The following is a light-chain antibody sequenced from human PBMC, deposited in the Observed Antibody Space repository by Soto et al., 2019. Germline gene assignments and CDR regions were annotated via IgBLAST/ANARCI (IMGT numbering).Light chain of an antibody. Sequence: QSVLTQPRSVSGSPGQSVTISCTGTSSDVGGYNYVSWYQQNPGKAPKLMIHDVTKRPSGVPDRFSGSKSGNTASLTISGLQAEDEADYYCISYTGSSTSYVFGTGTKVTVL. J-gene: IGLJ1*01. V-gene: IGLV2-11*01. CDR1: SSDVGGYNY. CDR2: DVT. CDR3: ISYTGSSTSYV.